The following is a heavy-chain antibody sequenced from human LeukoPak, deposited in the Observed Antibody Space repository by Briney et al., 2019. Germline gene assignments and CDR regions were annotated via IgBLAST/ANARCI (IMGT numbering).Heavy chain of an antibody. Sequence: ASVKVSCKASGYTFTSYGISWVRQAPGQGLEWMGWISAYNGNINYAQKLQGRVTMTTDTSTSTAYMELRSLRSDDTAVYYCARDYKPYYYGSGSYSLFDYWGQGTLVTVSS. V-gene: IGHV1-18*01. CDR3: ARDYKPYYYGSGSYSLFDY. CDR1: GYTFTSYG. J-gene: IGHJ4*02. CDR2: ISAYNGNI. D-gene: IGHD3-10*01.